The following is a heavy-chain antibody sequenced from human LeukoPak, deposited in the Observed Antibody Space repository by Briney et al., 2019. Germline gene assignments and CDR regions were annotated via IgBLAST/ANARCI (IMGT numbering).Heavy chain of an antibody. CDR3: ARGIVETVTNESFYYYYGMDV. V-gene: IGHV1-18*01. Sequence: GASVKVSCKASGYTFTSYGISWVRQAPGQGLEWMGWISAYNGNTNYAQKLQGRVTMTTDTSTSTAYMELRSLRSDDTAVYYCARGIVETVTNESFYYYYGMDVWGQGTTVTVSS. CDR1: GYTFTSYG. D-gene: IGHD4-17*01. CDR2: ISAYNGNT. J-gene: IGHJ6*02.